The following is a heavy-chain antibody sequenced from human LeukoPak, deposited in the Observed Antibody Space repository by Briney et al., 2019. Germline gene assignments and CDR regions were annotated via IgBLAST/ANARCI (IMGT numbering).Heavy chain of an antibody. D-gene: IGHD4-17*01. CDR3: ARDAMTSVTTSPYYFDY. Sequence: ASVKVSCKASGYTFTNYYIHWVRQAPGQGLEWMGGFDPEDGETIYAQKFQGRVTMTKDTSTSTVYMELSSLRSGDTAVFYCARDAMTSVTTSPYYFDYWGQGTLVTVSS. J-gene: IGHJ4*02. V-gene: IGHV1-46*01. CDR1: GYTFTNYY. CDR2: FDPEDGET.